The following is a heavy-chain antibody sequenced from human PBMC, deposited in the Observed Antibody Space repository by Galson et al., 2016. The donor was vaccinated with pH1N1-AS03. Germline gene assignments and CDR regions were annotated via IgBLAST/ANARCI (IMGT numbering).Heavy chain of an antibody. Sequence: SVKVSCKASGYTFTKYAIHWVRQAPGQRPEWMGWINVGNGNTKYSQKFQRRVTITRDSSANTAYMELSSLRSEDTAVFYCARDPYYGSGTYFDGVLNWFDPWGQGTLVTVSS. CDR3: ARDPYYGSGTYFDGVLNWFDP. CDR2: INVGNGNT. CDR1: GYTFTKYA. J-gene: IGHJ5*02. V-gene: IGHV1-3*01. D-gene: IGHD3-10*01.